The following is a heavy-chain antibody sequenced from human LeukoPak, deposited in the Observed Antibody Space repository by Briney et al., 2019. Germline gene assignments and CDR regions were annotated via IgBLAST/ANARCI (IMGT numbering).Heavy chain of an antibody. Sequence: GGALRLSCAASGFTFSSHAMSWVRQAPGKGLEWVAAISRSGGNTYYGDSVKGRFTISRDSSKNTLHLQMDSLRAEDTAVYYCAKDWPVSGDHYSPFDYWGQGTLVTVSS. V-gene: IGHV3-23*01. CDR2: ISRSGGNT. CDR3: AKDWPVSGDHYSPFDY. D-gene: IGHD4-11*01. J-gene: IGHJ4*02. CDR1: GFTFSSHA.